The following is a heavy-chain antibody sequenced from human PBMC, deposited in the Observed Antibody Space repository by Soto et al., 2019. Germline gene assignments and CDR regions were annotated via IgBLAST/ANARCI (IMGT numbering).Heavy chain of an antibody. CDR1: GFTFSSYA. J-gene: IGHJ4*02. CDR3: AKDKEVPLLVVVPAAMPDY. CDR2: ISGSGGST. V-gene: IGHV3-23*01. D-gene: IGHD2-2*01. Sequence: GGSLRLSCAASGFTFSSYAMSWVRQAPGKGLEWVSAISGSGGSTYYADSVKGRFTISRDNSKNTLYLQMNSLRAEDTAVYYCAKDKEVPLLVVVPAAMPDYWGQGTLVTVSS.